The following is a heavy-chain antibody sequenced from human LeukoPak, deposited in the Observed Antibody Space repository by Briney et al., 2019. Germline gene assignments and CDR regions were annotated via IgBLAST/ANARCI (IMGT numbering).Heavy chain of an antibody. V-gene: IGHV7-4-1*02. CDR1: GYAFTIYA. D-gene: IGHD6-19*01. J-gene: IGHJ5*02. CDR3: ARASSGWVHNWFDP. Sequence: ASVRVSCTASGYAFTIYAMNGVRQAPGQGLEWMGWINTNSGNPTYAQGFTGRFVFSLDTSVSTAYLQISSLKAEDTAVYYCARASSGWVHNWFDPWGQGTLVTVSS. CDR2: INTNSGNP.